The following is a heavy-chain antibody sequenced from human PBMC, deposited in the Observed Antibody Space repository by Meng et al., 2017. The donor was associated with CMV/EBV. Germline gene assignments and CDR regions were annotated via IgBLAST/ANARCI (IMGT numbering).Heavy chain of an antibody. CDR3: ARDGPVTMIVVGNWFDP. Sequence: SETLSLTCPVSGGSISSSSYYWGWIRQPPGKGLEWIGSIYYSGSTYYNPSLKSRVTMSVDTSKNQFSLKLSSVTAADTAVYYCARDGPVTMIVVGNWFDPWGQGTLVTVSS. V-gene: IGHV4-39*07. D-gene: IGHD3-22*01. CDR1: GGSISSSSYY. CDR2: IYYSGST. J-gene: IGHJ5*02.